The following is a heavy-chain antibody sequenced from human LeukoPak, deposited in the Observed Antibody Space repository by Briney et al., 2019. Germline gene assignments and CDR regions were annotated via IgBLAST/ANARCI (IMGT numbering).Heavy chain of an antibody. Sequence: TGGSLRLSCAASGFTSSNYWMSWVRQAPGKGLEWVANIKQDGSEKYYVDSVEGRFTISRDNAKNTLYLQMSSLRADDTAVYYCSKKGQSEDYGKPGWGQGTLVTVSS. CDR3: SKKGQSEDYGKPG. CDR1: GFTSSNYW. D-gene: IGHD4-17*01. J-gene: IGHJ4*02. V-gene: IGHV3-7*03. CDR2: IKQDGSEK.